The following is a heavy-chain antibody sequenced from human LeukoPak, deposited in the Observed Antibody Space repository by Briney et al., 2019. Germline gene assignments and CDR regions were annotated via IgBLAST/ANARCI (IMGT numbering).Heavy chain of an antibody. CDR3: AKDRRFGELPDYFDY. CDR2: ISYDGSNK. V-gene: IGHV3-30*18. J-gene: IGHJ4*02. CDR1: GFTFSRHW. D-gene: IGHD3-10*01. Sequence: GGSLRLSCAASGFTFSRHWMSWVRQAPGKGLEWVAVISYDGSNKYYADSVKGRFTISRDNSKNTLYLQMNSLRAEDTAVYYCAKDRRFGELPDYFDYWGQGTLVTVSS.